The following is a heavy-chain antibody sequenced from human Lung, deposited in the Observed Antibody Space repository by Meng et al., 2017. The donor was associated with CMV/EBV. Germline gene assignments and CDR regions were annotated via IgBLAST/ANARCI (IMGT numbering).Heavy chain of an antibody. Sequence: GLGQVVLKLAGTLVLVCMFAWGPIISCVYYWAWIPQPPGEGLEWIGSVVYSGPTYYTSSLKSRVSISVDTSKNQFSLKLSSVTAADTAVYYCARHHHSPTFDYWGQGTLVTVSS. D-gene: IGHD1-14*01. CDR1: WGPIISCVYY. CDR3: ARHHHSPTFDY. V-gene: IGHV4-39*01. CDR2: VVYSGPT. J-gene: IGHJ4*02.